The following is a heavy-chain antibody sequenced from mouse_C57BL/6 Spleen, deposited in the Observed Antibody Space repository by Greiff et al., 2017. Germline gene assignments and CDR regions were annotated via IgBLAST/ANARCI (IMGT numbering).Heavy chain of an antibody. CDR3: ARPYGSSYVFDY. J-gene: IGHJ2*01. CDR2: IDPSDSYT. V-gene: IGHV1-69*01. CDR1: GYTFTSYW. Sequence: QVQLQQPGAELVMPGASVKLSCKASGYTFTSYWMPWVQQRPGQGLEWIGEIDPSDSYTNYNQKFKGKSTLTVDKASSTAYMQLSSRTSEDSAVYYCARPYGSSYVFDYWGQGTTLTVSS. D-gene: IGHD1-1*01.